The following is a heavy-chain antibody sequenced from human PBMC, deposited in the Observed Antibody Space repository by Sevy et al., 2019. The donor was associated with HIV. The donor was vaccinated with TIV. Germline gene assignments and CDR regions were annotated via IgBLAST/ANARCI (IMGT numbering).Heavy chain of an antibody. CDR1: GGSVTSADNS. J-gene: IGHJ4*02. Sequence: SETLSLTCTVSGGSVTSADNSWGWFRQPPGKGLEWIGCIYNGEQTYYNPSLKSRVTISVDASQNLFSLKLTSGTAAGTAVYYCAQWLAATALFHSWGQGTLVTVSS. CDR2: IYNGEQT. D-gene: IGHD1-26*01. V-gene: IGHV4-39*02. CDR3: AQWLAATALFHS.